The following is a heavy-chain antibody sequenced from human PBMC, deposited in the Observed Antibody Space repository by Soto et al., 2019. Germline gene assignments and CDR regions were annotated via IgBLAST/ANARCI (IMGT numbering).Heavy chain of an antibody. CDR1: GYTFTSYD. CDR3: AREYCSSTSCYDDAFDI. D-gene: IGHD2-2*01. Sequence: GASVKVSCKASGYTFTSYDINWVRQATGQGLEWMGWMNPNSGNTGYAQKFQGRVTMTRNTSISTAYMELSSLRSEDTAVYYCAREYCSSTSCYDDAFDIWGQGTMVTVSS. CDR2: MNPNSGNT. V-gene: IGHV1-8*01. J-gene: IGHJ3*02.